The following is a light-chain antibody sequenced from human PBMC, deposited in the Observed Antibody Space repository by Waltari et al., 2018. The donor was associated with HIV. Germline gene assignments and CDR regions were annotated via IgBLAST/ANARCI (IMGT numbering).Light chain of an antibody. Sequence: DIQLTQSPSSLSASVGDRVTITCQASQDSSNHLNWYQQRPGKAPRLLNYDASNLQTGVPSRFSGSGSGTDFTFTISSLQPEDIATYYCQQYDNLQVTFGGGTKVEIK. J-gene: IGKJ4*01. V-gene: IGKV1-33*01. CDR2: DAS. CDR3: QQYDNLQVT. CDR1: QDSSNH.